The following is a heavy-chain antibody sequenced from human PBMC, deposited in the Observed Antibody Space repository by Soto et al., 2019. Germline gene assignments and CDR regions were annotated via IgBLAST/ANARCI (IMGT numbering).Heavy chain of an antibody. J-gene: IGHJ4*02. CDR2: ISGNAGTT. CDR1: GFTFSNYA. D-gene: IGHD3-3*01. Sequence: EVQLLESGGGLVQPGGSLRLSCAASGFTFSNYAMSWVRQAPGKGLEWVSLISGNAGTTNYADSVKGRFTISSDNSKKTVYLQVNYLRADDTAVYYCAKGKANTMFGVDTLFDYWGQGTLVTVSS. V-gene: IGHV3-23*01. CDR3: AKGKANTMFGVDTLFDY.